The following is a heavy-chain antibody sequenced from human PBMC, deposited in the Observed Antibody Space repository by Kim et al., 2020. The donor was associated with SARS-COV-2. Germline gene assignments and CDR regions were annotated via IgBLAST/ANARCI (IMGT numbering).Heavy chain of an antibody. CDR2: ISYDGSNK. CDR1: GFTFSSYG. V-gene: IGHV3-30*18. D-gene: IGHD3-10*01. CDR3: AKDRDRGVYYFDY. Sequence: GGSLRLSCAASGFTFSSYGMHWVRQAPGKGLEWVAVISYDGSNKYYADSVKGRFTISRDNSKNTLDLQMNSLRAEDTAVYYCAKDRDRGVYYFDYWGQGTLVTVSS. J-gene: IGHJ4*02.